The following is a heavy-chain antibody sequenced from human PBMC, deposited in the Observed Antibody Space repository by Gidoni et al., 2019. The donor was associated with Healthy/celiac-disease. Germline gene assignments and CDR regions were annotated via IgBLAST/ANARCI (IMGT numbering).Heavy chain of an antibody. Sequence: QVQLQQWGAGLLKPSETLSLTCAVYGGSFSGYSWSWIRQPPGKGLEWIGEINHSGSTNYNPSLKSRVTISVDTSKNQFSLKLSSVTAADTAVYYCARGKVVTPPRNSRGGYFDLWGRGTLVTVSS. J-gene: IGHJ2*01. CDR3: ARGKVVTPPRNSRGGYFDL. CDR1: GGSFSGYS. V-gene: IGHV4-34*01. D-gene: IGHD2-21*02. CDR2: INHSGST.